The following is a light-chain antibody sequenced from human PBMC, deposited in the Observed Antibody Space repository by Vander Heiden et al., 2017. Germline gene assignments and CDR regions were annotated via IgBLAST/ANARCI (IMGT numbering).Light chain of an antibody. CDR1: NIGRKR. J-gene: IGLJ3*02. CDR2: EDS. V-gene: IGLV3-21*02. CDR3: HVWDSSSDRSGV. Sequence: SYELTQPPSVSVAPGQTARIPCGGTNIGRKRVHWYQQKPGQAPVVVLSEDSDRPSEIPARFSGSNSGNTATLTISRVEAGDEADYYCHVWDSSSDRSGVFGGGTKVTVL.